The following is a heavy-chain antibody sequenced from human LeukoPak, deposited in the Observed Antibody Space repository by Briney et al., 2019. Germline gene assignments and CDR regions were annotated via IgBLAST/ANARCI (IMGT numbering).Heavy chain of an antibody. CDR2: ISPSGGST. V-gene: IGHV3-23*01. Sequence: PGGSLRLSCTASGFTFGDYAMSWVRQAPGKGLEWVSAISPSGGSTYYADSVKGRFTISRDNSKNTLYLQMNSLRAEDTAEYYCAKGYCSSTSCFDYSYHMDVWGKGTTVTVSS. CDR3: AKGYCSSTSCFDYSYHMDV. CDR1: GFTFGDYA. D-gene: IGHD2-2*01. J-gene: IGHJ6*03.